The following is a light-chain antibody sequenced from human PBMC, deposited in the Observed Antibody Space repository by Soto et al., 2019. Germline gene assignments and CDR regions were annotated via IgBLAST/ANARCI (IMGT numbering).Light chain of an antibody. CDR1: QSVSSN. V-gene: IGKV3-15*01. CDR2: GAS. Sequence: EVVMTQSPATLSVSLGDRATLSYRASQSVSSNLAWYQQKPGQGPRLLIYGASTRATGIPARFSGSGSGTEFTLTISSLQSEDFAVYSCQQYNNWPLTFGGGTKVEIK. CDR3: QQYNNWPLT. J-gene: IGKJ4*01.